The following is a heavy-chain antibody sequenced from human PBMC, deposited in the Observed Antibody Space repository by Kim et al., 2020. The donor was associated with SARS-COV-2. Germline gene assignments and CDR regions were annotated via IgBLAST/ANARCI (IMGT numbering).Heavy chain of an antibody. J-gene: IGHJ4*02. Sequence: SETLSLTCTVSGGSISSSSYYWGWIRQPPGKGLEWIGSIYYSGSTYYNPSLKSRVTISVDTSKNQFSLKLSSVTAADTAVYYCARQRFGARLGLYYFDYWGQGTLVTVSS. V-gene: IGHV4-39*01. CDR3: ARQRFGARLGLYYFDY. CDR1: GGSISSSSYY. CDR2: IYYSGST. D-gene: IGHD3-3*01.